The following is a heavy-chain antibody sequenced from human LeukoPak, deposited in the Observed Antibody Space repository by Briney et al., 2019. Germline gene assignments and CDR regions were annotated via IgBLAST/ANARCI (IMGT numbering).Heavy chain of an antibody. CDR3: ARSPDILTGEKFDY. J-gene: IGHJ4*02. V-gene: IGHV1-2*02. Sequence: ASVKVSCKASGYTFTGYYVHWVRQAPGQGLEWMGWMNPKSGGTNYAQKFEARVTMNRDTSISTAYMELSRLRFDDTAVYYCARSPDILTGEKFDYWGQGTLVTASS. CDR2: MNPKSGGT. D-gene: IGHD3-9*01. CDR1: GYTFTGYY.